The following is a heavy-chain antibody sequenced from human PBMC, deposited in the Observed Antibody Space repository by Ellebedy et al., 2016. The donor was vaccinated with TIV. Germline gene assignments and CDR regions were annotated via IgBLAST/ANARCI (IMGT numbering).Heavy chain of an antibody. J-gene: IGHJ3*02. Sequence: SETLSLXXTVSGGSMSRSTHYWGWIRQPPGKGLEWIVNVYYSGRAQYNPSLKSRVTVSVDTSNNQFSLNLRSVTAADTAMYYCVSYCSSSSCYDGAFDIWGQGTMLSVS. V-gene: IGHV4-39*01. CDR3: VSYCSSSSCYDGAFDI. D-gene: IGHD2-2*01. CDR2: VYYSGRA. CDR1: GGSMSRSTHY.